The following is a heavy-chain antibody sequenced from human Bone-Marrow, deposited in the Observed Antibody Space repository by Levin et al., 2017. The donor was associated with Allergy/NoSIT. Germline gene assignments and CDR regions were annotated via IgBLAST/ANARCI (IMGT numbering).Heavy chain of an antibody. CDR1: GFTFSSYS. V-gene: IGHV3-21*01. CDR2: ISSSSSYI. J-gene: IGHJ4*02. D-gene: IGHD3-10*01. Sequence: PGGSLRLSCAASGFTFSSYSMNWVRQAPGKGLEWVSSISSSSSYIYYADSVKGRFTISRDNAKNSLYLQMNSLRAEDTAVYYCARGMGVQGVIALIFDYWGQGTLVTVSS. CDR3: ARGMGVQGVIALIFDY.